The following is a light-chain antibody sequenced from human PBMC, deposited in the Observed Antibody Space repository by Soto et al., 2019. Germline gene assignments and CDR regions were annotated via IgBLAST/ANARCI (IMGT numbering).Light chain of an antibody. Sequence: DIQITQSPYTLSASAGDTVTITCRASESIDNWLAWCQQKPGKAPNLLIYTASTLKSGVPSRFSGSGSGTEFTLTISGLQPEDFATYYCLQHNIYPLTFGQGTRLEIK. J-gene: IGKJ5*01. V-gene: IGKV1-5*03. CDR3: LQHNIYPLT. CDR1: ESIDNW. CDR2: TAS.